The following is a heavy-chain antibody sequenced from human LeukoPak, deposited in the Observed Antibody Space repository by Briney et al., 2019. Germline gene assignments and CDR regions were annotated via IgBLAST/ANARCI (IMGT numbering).Heavy chain of an antibody. CDR1: GGSFSGYY. D-gene: IGHD2-8*01. J-gene: IGHJ6*03. Sequence: TSETLSLTCAVYGGSFSGYYWSWIRQPPGRGLEWIGEINHSGSTNYNPSLKSRVTIPVDTSKNQFSLKLSSVTAADTAVYYCARRRNGQYYYYYYMDVWGKGTTVTVSS. CDR3: ARRRNGQYYYYYYMDV. V-gene: IGHV4-34*01. CDR2: INHSGST.